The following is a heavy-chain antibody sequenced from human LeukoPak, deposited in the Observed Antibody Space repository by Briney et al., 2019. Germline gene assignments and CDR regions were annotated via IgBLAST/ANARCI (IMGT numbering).Heavy chain of an antibody. V-gene: IGHV5-51*01. Sequence: GESLKISCEGSGYSFSNYWIGWVRQMPGTGLEWMGIIYPGDYETRYSPSFQGLVTISVDKSISTAYLQWSSLKASDTAMYYCAIPPGYCGNDCSFDHWGQGTLVTVSS. D-gene: IGHD2-21*02. CDR1: GYSFSNYW. CDR3: AIPPGYCGNDCSFDH. J-gene: IGHJ4*02. CDR2: IYPGDYET.